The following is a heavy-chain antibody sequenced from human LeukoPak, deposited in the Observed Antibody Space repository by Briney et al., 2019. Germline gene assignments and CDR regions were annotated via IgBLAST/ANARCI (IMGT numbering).Heavy chain of an antibody. Sequence: GGSLRLSCADSGFTLSSYEMNWARQAPGKGLERVSYISSSGSTIYYADSVKGRFTISRDNAKNSLYLQMNSLRAEDTAVYYCARGGKKVAGTISDYYYYGMDVWGQGTTVTVSS. CDR1: GFTLSSYE. J-gene: IGHJ6*02. CDR3: ARGGKKVAGTISDYYYYGMDV. V-gene: IGHV3-48*03. D-gene: IGHD6-19*01. CDR2: ISSSGSTI.